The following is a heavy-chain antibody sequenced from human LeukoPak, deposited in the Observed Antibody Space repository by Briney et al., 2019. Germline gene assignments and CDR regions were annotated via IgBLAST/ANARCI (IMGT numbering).Heavy chain of an antibody. CDR2: IYYSGST. CDR1: GGSISSYY. J-gene: IGHJ5*02. V-gene: IGHV4-59*01. D-gene: IGHD1-1*01. CDR3: ARDGGTNGIWFDP. Sequence: ETLSLTCTVSGGSISSYYWSWIRQPPGKGLEWIGYIYYSGSTNYNPSLKSRVTISVDTSKNQFSLKLSSLTAADTAVYYCARDGGTNGIWFDPWGQGTLVTVSS.